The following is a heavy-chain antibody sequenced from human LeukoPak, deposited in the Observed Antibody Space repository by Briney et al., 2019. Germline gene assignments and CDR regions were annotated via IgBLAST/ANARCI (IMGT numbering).Heavy chain of an antibody. V-gene: IGHV4-39*07. CDR3: ARVYGYSSSPPDY. CDR1: GGSISSSSYY. CDR2: IYYSGST. D-gene: IGHD5-18*01. J-gene: IGHJ4*02. Sequence: PSETLSLTCTVSGGSISSSSYYWGWIRQPPGKGLEWIGSIYYSGSTYYNPSLKSRVTISVDTSKNQFSLKLSSLTAADTAVYYCARVYGYSSSPPDYWGQGTLVTVSS.